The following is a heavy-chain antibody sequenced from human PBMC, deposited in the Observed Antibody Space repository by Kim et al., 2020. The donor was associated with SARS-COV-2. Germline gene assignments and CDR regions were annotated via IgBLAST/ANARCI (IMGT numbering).Heavy chain of an antibody. CDR3: AKGRYYGDYGSDFDY. D-gene: IGHD4-17*01. V-gene: IGHV3-33*06. Sequence: GGSLRLSCAASGFTFSSYGMHWVRQAPGKGLEWVAVIWYDGSNKYYADSVKGRFTISRDNSKNTLYLQMNSLRAEDTAVYYCAKGRYYGDYGSDFDYWGQGTLVTVSS. CDR1: GFTFSSYG. J-gene: IGHJ4*02. CDR2: IWYDGSNK.